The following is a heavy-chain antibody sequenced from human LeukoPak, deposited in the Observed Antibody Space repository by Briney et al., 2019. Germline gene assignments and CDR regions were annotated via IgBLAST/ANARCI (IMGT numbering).Heavy chain of an antibody. V-gene: IGHV5-10-1*01. J-gene: IGHJ4*02. CDR2: IDPSDSYT. CDR1: GYFFTSYW. CDR3: ARHGGYSYGNHDY. D-gene: IGHD5-18*01. Sequence: GEAPQISCKGSGYFFTSYWISWVRQMPGKGPEWMGRIDPSDSYTNYSPSFQSHLTISAGKSISTAYLQWSSLKASDAAMYYCARHGGYSYGNHDYWGQGTLVTVSS.